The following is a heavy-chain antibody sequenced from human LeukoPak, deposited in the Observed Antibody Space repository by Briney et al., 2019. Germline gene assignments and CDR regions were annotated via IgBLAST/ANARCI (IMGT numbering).Heavy chain of an antibody. D-gene: IGHD2-21*01. V-gene: IGHV5-51*01. Sequence: GESLKICCKGSGYSVTSYWIGWGRQMPGKGLEWMGIIYPGDSDTRYSPSFQGQVTISAAKSISTAYLQWSSPKATDTAMYYCARPRFLHPRYDAFDIWGQVTTVTASS. CDR3: ARPRFLHPRYDAFDI. CDR1: GYSVTSYW. CDR2: IYPGDSDT. J-gene: IGHJ3*02.